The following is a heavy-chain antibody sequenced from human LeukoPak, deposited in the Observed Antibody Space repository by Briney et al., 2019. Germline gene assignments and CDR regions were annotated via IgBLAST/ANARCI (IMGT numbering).Heavy chain of an antibody. D-gene: IGHD3-3*01. CDR1: GYTFTSYG. J-gene: IGHJ4*02. Sequence: GASVKVSCKASGYTFTSYGISWVRQAPGQGLEWMGWISAYNGNTNYAQKLQGRVTMTTDTSTSTAYMELRSLRSDDTAVYYCARDLEGELITIFGVIDYWGQGTLVTVSS. V-gene: IGHV1-18*01. CDR2: ISAYNGNT. CDR3: ARDLEGELITIFGVIDY.